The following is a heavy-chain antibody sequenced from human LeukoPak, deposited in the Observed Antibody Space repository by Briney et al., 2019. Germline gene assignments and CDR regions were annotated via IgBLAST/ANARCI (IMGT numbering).Heavy chain of an antibody. J-gene: IGHJ6*02. Sequence: ASVKVSCKASGYTFTSYYMHWVRQAPGQGLEWMGMINPSGGSTSYAQKFQGRVTMTRDTSTSTVYMELSSLRSEDTAVYYCARAQLGSWSTYYYYGMDVWGQGTAVTVSS. D-gene: IGHD3-16*01. CDR3: ARAQLGSWSTYYYYGMDV. V-gene: IGHV1-46*01. CDR1: GYTFTSYY. CDR2: INPSGGST.